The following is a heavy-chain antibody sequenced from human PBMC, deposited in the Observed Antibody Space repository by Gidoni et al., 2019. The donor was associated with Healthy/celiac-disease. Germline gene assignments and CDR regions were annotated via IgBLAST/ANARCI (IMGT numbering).Heavy chain of an antibody. J-gene: IGHJ3*02. V-gene: IGHV3-23*01. Sequence: EVQLLESGGGLVQPGGSLRLSCAASGFTFSSYAMRWVRQAPGKGLEWVSAISGSGGSTYYADSVKGRFTISRDNSKNTLYLQMNSLRAEDTAVYYCAKDRRGSKAFDIWGQGTMVTVSS. D-gene: IGHD3-10*01. CDR2: ISGSGGST. CDR1: GFTFSSYA. CDR3: AKDRRGSKAFDI.